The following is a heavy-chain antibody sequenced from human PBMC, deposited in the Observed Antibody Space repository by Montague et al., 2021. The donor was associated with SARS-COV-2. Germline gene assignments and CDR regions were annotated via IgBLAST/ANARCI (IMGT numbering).Heavy chain of an antibody. Sequence: SETLSLTCSVSGGSLKNYYWSWIRQPPGKELEWMGYIGYSGSTNYNPSLRFRLTLSVDTSSNQFSLKLNSLTSADTAAYYCARIHSSGWAYFFDYWGQGTLVSISS. CDR1: GGSLKNYY. D-gene: IGHD6-19*01. J-gene: IGHJ4*02. CDR2: IGYSGST. CDR3: ARIHSSGWAYFFDY. V-gene: IGHV4-59*01.